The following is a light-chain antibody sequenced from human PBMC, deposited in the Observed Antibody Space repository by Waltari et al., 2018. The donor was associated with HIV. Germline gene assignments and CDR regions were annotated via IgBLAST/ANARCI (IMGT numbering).Light chain of an antibody. CDR2: DDS. CDR1: NIGIKS. V-gene: IGLV3-21*04. CDR3: QVWDSSSDLNWV. J-gene: IGLJ3*02. Sequence: SYVLTQPPSVSVAPGKTARITCGGNNIGIKSVHWYQQKPGQAPVLVIYDDSDRPSGNPERFSGSNSGNTATLTISRVEAGDEADYYCQVWDSSSDLNWVFGGGTKLTVL.